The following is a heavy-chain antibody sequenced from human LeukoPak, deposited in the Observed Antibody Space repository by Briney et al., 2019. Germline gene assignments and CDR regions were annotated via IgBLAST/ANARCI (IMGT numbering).Heavy chain of an antibody. CDR2: INSDGSST. Sequence: PGGSLRLSCAASGFTFSSYWMHWVRQAPGKGLVWVSRINSDGSSTSYADSVKGRFTISRDNAKNTLYLQMNSLRAEDTAVYYCARDSPERDWNDGGLFDHWGQGTLVTVSS. V-gene: IGHV3-74*01. D-gene: IGHD1-1*01. CDR3: ARDSPERDWNDGGLFDH. J-gene: IGHJ4*02. CDR1: GFTFSSYW.